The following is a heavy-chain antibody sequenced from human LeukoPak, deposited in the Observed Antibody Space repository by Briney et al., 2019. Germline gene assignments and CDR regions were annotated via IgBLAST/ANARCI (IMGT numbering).Heavy chain of an antibody. CDR1: GGSISSSNW. CDR2: IYYSGST. V-gene: IGHV4-4*02. CDR3: ARQTVTYYFDY. D-gene: IGHD4-17*01. Sequence: SGTLSLTCAVSGGSISSSNWWSWVRQPPGKGLEWIGSIYYSGSTYYNPSLKSRVTISVDTSKNQFSLKLSSVTAADTAVYYCARQTVTYYFDYWGQGTLVTVSS. J-gene: IGHJ4*02.